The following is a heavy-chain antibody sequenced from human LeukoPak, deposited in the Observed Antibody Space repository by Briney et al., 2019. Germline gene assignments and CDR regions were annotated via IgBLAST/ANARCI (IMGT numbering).Heavy chain of an antibody. V-gene: IGHV4-34*01. J-gene: IGHJ4*02. CDR2: INHSGST. Sequence: SETLSLTCAVYGGSFSGYYWGWIRQPPGKGLEWIGEINHSGSTNYNPSLKSRVTVSVDTSKNQFSLKLSSVTAADTAVYYCARETEVPGGRSWDFWGQGTLVTVSS. CDR3: ARETEVPGGRSWDF. D-gene: IGHD6-19*01. CDR1: GGSFSGYY.